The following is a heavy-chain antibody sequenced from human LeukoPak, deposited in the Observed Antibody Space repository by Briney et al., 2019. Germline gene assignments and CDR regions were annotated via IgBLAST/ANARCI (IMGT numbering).Heavy chain of an antibody. CDR3: AREDYSSGGAPYYYYYYYMDV. CDR2: ISSSSNTI. V-gene: IGHV3-48*01. J-gene: IGHJ6*03. D-gene: IGHD6-19*01. CDR1: GFTFSSYR. Sequence: PGGSLRLSCAASGFTFSSYRMNWVRQAPGKGLEWVSYISSSSNTIYYADSVKGRFTISRDNAKNSLYLQMNSLRAEDTAVYYCAREDYSSGGAPYYYYYYYMDVWGKGTTVTVSS.